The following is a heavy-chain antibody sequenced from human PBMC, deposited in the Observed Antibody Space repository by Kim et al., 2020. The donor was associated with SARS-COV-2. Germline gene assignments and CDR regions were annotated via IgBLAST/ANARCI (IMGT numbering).Heavy chain of an antibody. CDR2: T. J-gene: IGHJ4*02. V-gene: IGHV3-66*01. CDR3: VRDRYRFYFDY. Sequence: TYYAASVKGRFTTARETSKNMLYLQMNSLRAEDTAVYYCVRDRYRFYFDYWGQGTLVTVSS. D-gene: IGHD5-18*01.